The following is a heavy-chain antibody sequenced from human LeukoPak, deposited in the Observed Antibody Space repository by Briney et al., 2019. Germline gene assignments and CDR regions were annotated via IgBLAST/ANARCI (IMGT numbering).Heavy chain of an antibody. V-gene: IGHV4-39*01. Sequence: PSETLSLTCTVPGGSISGSNYYWGWIRQPPGKGLEWIGSIYYSGTTYYNPSLKSRVTISVDTSKNQFSLEVTSMTAADTAVYYCARHSSAARPNFDYWGQGTLVTVSS. D-gene: IGHD6-6*01. CDR3: ARHSSAARPNFDY. CDR2: IYYSGTT. J-gene: IGHJ4*02. CDR1: GGSISGSNYY.